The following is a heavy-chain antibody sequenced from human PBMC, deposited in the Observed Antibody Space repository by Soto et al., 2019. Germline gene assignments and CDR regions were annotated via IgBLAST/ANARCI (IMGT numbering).Heavy chain of an antibody. CDR2: INYNGGA. CDR1: GGSFSDYY. D-gene: IGHD3-22*01. CDR3: ARPANAHSASSGYHNDAFDI. V-gene: IGHV4-34*01. J-gene: IGHJ3*02. Sequence: VQLQQWGAGLLKPSETLSLTCAVYGGSFSDYYWSWIRLIPGKGLEWIGEINYNGGANYNPSLKSRVTMSVDTSKSQFSVKMRFVTAADTALYYCARPANAHSASSGYHNDAFDIWGQGRTVTVSS.